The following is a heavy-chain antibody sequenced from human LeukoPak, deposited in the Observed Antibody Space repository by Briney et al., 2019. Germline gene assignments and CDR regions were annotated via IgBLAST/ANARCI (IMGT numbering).Heavy chain of an antibody. D-gene: IGHD2-2*02. Sequence: SVKVSCKAAGGTFSSYAISWVRQAPGQGLEWMGGIIPIFGTANYAQKFQGRVTITADESTSTAYMELSSLRSEDTAVYYCARAVGAVPAAISPFDYWGQGTLVTVSS. V-gene: IGHV1-69*13. CDR3: ARAVGAVPAAISPFDY. J-gene: IGHJ4*02. CDR2: IIPIFGTA. CDR1: GGTFSSYA.